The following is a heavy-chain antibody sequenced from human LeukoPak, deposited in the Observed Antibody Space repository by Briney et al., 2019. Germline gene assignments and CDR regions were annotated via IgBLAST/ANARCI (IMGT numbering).Heavy chain of an antibody. Sequence: GASVKVSCKASRYTFTIYDIKWVREAAGHGLEWMGWMNPNTGRTGYAQKFQGRITMTRDTSINTAYMELTNLRSEDTAIYYCARLSQTPDYYTLGGYYYLGYWGQGTPVTVSS. CDR1: RYTFTIYD. D-gene: IGHD3-10*01. CDR3: ARLSQTPDYYTLGGYYYLGY. J-gene: IGHJ4*02. CDR2: MNPNTGRT. V-gene: IGHV1-8*01.